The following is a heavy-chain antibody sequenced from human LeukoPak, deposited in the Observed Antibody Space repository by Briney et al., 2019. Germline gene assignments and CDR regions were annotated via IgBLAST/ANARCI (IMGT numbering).Heavy chain of an antibody. D-gene: IGHD3-22*01. V-gene: IGHV4-4*08. CDR1: GGSIFSYY. CDR2: IYPNGIT. Sequence: SETLSLTCTVSGGSIFSYYWNWIRPPPGKGLEWIGYIYPNGITSYNPSLRSRGTISIATSKNQFALRLRSVTAANTGLYDGARRAYYDTSGYYPTSGYFDLWGRGTLVTVSS. CDR3: ARRAYYDTSGYYPTSGYFDL. J-gene: IGHJ2*01.